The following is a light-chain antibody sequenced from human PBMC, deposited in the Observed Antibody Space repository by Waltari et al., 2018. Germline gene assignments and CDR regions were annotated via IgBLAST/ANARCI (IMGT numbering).Light chain of an antibody. CDR3: QQYYSTPRT. J-gene: IGKJ1*01. CDR2: WAS. CDR1: QSVLYRSKNKNY. V-gene: IGKV4-1*01. Sequence: DIVMTQSPGSLAVSLGERATINCKSSQSVLYRSKNKNYLAWYQQKPGQPPKLLIYWASTRESGVPDRFSGSGSGTDFTLTISSLQAEDVAVYYCQQYYSTPRTFGQGTKVEIK.